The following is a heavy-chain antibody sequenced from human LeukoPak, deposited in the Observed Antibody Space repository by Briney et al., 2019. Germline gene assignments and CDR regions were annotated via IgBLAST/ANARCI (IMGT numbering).Heavy chain of an antibody. CDR1: GYTFTGYY. Sequence: GASVKVSCKASGYTFTGYYMHWVRQAPGQGLEWMGWINPKSTGTNYAPNFQGRVTMTRDTSINTAYMELSRLRSDDTAVYYCARDVYSNAAGYWGQGTLVTVSS. J-gene: IGHJ4*02. D-gene: IGHD4-11*01. V-gene: IGHV1-2*02. CDR3: ARDVYSNAAGY. CDR2: INPKSTGT.